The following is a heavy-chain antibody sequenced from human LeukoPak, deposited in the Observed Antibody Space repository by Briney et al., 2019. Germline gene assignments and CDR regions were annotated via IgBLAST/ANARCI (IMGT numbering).Heavy chain of an antibody. CDR2: INPNSDSI. J-gene: IGHJ4*02. V-gene: IGHV1-2*07. CDR3: ARDGSSSSWYGFDY. D-gene: IGHD6-13*01. CDR1: GYTFTDHY. Sequence: GASVKVSCKASGYTFTDHYMHWVRQAPGQGLEWMGWINPNSDSINNYAHKFQGRVTMTRDTSISTAYMELSSLRSEDMAVYYCARDGSSSSWYGFDYWGQGTLVTVSS.